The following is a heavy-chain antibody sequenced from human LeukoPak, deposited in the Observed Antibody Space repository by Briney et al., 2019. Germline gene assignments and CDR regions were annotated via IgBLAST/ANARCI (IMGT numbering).Heavy chain of an antibody. Sequence: EGSAKVSSMASGVTFTTDGVTWVRQGPGQGLGWRGWLSPYNGNTNYAQKFKGGVSMTKDTPTSPANIELTALRSGNPVVYSSSRVDALYCSGDSYSFDYWGQGALVTVSS. D-gene: IGHD2-15*01. J-gene: IGHJ4*02. CDR2: LSPYNGNT. V-gene: IGHV1-18*01. CDR3: SRVDALYCSGDSYSFDY. CDR1: GVTFTTDG.